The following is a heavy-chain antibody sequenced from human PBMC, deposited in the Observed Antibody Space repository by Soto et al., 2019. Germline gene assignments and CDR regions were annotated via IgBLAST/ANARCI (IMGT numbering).Heavy chain of an antibody. J-gene: IGHJ4*02. CDR3: ARDCSRISCYADY. CDR1: GFTFTSYW. CDR2: IKEDGSEK. D-gene: IGHD2-2*01. V-gene: IGHV3-7*01. Sequence: EVQLVESGGGLVQPGGSLRLSCAASGFTFTSYWMSWVRQAPGKGLELVANIKEDGSEKYYVDSVKGRFTISSDNAKNSLYLQMNSLRVEDTAVYYCARDCSRISCYADYWGQGTLFTVSS.